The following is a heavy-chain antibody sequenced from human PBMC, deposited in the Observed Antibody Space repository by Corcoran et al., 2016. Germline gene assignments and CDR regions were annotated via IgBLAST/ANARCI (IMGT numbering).Heavy chain of an antibody. V-gene: IGHV1-69*01. CDR2: IIPIFGTA. Sequence: QVQLVQSGAEVKKPGSSVKVSCKASGGTFSNYAISWVRQVPGQGLEWMGGIIPIFGTANYAQKFQGRITITADESTSTAYMELSSLRSEDTAEYYCDGTLAVADAIGGGYSGYDYVSGNDYYFGMDVWGQGSTDTVSS. CDR3: DGTLAVADAIGGGYSGYDYVSGNDYYFGMDV. D-gene: IGHD5-12*01. CDR1: GGTFSNYA. J-gene: IGHJ6*01.